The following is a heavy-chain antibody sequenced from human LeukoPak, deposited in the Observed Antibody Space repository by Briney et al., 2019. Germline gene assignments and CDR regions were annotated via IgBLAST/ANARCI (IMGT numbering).Heavy chain of an antibody. CDR3: ARVGAVPGIDP. V-gene: IGHV4-38-2*01. D-gene: IGHD3-16*01. J-gene: IGHJ5*02. CDR2: ISYSAIT. CDR1: GFPISSGFS. Sequence: SETLSLTCAVFGFPISSGFSWAWIRQSPGKGLDWIASISYSAITYYKPSLESRLFISADTSKNQFSVRLTSVTAADTAVYYCARVGAVPGIDPWGQRILVTVSS.